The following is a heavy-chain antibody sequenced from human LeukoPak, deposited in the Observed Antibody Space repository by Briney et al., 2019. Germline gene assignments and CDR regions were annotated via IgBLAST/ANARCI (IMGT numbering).Heavy chain of an antibody. CDR1: GFTFSSYS. D-gene: IGHD2-2*02. CDR2: ISGSGGST. J-gene: IGHJ4*02. CDR3: AKVRMDCSSTSCYTLYFDY. Sequence: GGSLRLSCAASGFTFSSYSMNWVRQAPGKGLEWVSAISGSGGSTYYADSVKGRFTISRDNSKNTLYLQMNSLRAEDTAVYYCAKVRMDCSSTSCYTLYFDYWGQGTLVTVSS. V-gene: IGHV3-23*01.